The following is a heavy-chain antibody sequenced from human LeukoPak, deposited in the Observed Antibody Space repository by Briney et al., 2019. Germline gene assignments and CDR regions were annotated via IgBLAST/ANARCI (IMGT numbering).Heavy chain of an antibody. J-gene: IGHJ5*02. Sequence: PSETLSLTCTVSGYSISRAYFWGWIRQPPGKGLEWIGSIYHSGSTNYNPSLKSRVTISVDTSKNQFSLKLSSVTAADTAVYYCARDHLANLASRLFDPWGQGTLVTVSS. D-gene: IGHD3-3*01. V-gene: IGHV4-38-2*02. CDR1: GYSISRAYF. CDR3: ARDHLANLASRLFDP. CDR2: IYHSGST.